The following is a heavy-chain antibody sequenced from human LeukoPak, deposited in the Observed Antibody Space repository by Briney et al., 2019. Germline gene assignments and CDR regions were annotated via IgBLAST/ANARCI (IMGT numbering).Heavy chain of an antibody. D-gene: IGHD6-19*01. CDR2: IYYRGTT. V-gene: IGHV4-31*03. J-gene: IGHJ4*02. CDR3: ASRIYSSGWVFDS. CDR1: GGSISSGGHY. Sequence: SQTLSLTCTVSGGSISSGGHYWGWIRQQPGKGLEWIGYIYYRGTTYYNPSLKSRVSISLDTSKNQVSLKLTSVTAADTAVYYCASRIYSSGWVFDSWGQGTLVTVSS.